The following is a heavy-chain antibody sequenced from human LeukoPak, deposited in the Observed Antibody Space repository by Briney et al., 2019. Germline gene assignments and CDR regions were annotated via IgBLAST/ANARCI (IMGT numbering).Heavy chain of an antibody. J-gene: IGHJ4*02. Sequence: PGGSLRLSCAASGFTVSSNYMSWVRQAPGKGLEWVSVIYSGGSTYYADSVRGRFTISRDNSKNTLYLQMNSLRAEDTAVYYCAREGWHYDYVWGSYRGYYFDYWGQGTLVTVSS. CDR1: GFTVSSNY. CDR3: AREGWHYDYVWGSYRGYYFDY. D-gene: IGHD3-16*02. V-gene: IGHV3-66*02. CDR2: IYSGGST.